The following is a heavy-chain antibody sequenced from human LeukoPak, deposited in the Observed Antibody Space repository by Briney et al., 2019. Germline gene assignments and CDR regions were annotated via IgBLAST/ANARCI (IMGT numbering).Heavy chain of an antibody. J-gene: IGHJ3*02. Sequence: QTGGSLRLSCAASGFTFSSYEMNWVRQAPGKRLEWVSYISSSGSTIYYADSVKSRFTISRDNAKNSLYLQMNSLRAEDTAVYYCARTRYYDSSGYYFDDAFDIWGQGTMVTVSS. CDR1: GFTFSSYE. V-gene: IGHV3-48*03. CDR2: ISSSGSTI. D-gene: IGHD3-22*01. CDR3: ARTRYYDSSGYYFDDAFDI.